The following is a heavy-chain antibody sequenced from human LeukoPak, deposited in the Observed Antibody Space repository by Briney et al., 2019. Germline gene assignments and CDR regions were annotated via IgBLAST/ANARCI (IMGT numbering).Heavy chain of an antibody. Sequence: GASVRVSCKASGGTFSSYAISWVRQAPGQGLEWMGRIIPILGIANYAQKFQGRVTITADKSTSTAYMELSSLRSEDTAVYYCARGDRDGYNPGGVDYWGQGTLVTVSS. V-gene: IGHV1-69*04. CDR1: GGTFSSYA. D-gene: IGHD3-16*01. J-gene: IGHJ4*02. CDR2: IIPILGIA. CDR3: ARGDRDGYNPGGVDY.